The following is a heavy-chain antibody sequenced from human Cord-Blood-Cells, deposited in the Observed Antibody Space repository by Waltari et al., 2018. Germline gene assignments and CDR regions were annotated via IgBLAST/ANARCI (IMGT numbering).Heavy chain of an antibody. Sequence: EVQLVESGGGLIQHGGSLRLSCSASGFTVSSNYMSWVRQAPGKGLELVSVIYSGGSTYYADSVKGRFTISRDNSKNTLYLQMNSLRAEDTAVYYCARDLPGEYAFDIWGQGTMVTVSS. CDR2: IYSGGST. J-gene: IGHJ3*02. D-gene: IGHD7-27*01. V-gene: IGHV3-53*01. CDR1: GFTVSSNY. CDR3: ARDLPGEYAFDI.